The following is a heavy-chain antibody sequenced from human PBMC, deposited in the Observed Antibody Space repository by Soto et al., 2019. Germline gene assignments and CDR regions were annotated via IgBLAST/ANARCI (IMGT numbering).Heavy chain of an antibody. CDR1: GGTFSSYT. CDR3: AREDSFGDYVFYMAV. CDR2: IIPILGIA. V-gene: IGHV1-69*08. Sequence: QVQLVQSGAEVKKPGSSVKVSCKASGGTFSSYTISWVRQAPGQGLEWMGRIIPILGIANYAQKFQGRVTITADKSTSTAYMELSSLRSEDTAVYYCAREDSFGDYVFYMAVWGKGTTVTVSS. J-gene: IGHJ6*03. D-gene: IGHD4-17*01.